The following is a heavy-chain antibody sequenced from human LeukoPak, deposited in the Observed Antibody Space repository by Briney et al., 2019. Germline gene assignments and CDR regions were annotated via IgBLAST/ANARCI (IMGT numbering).Heavy chain of an antibody. V-gene: IGHV3-74*01. J-gene: IGHJ6*03. CDR2: INSDGSST. CDR1: GFTFSSYW. D-gene: IGHD6-13*01. CDR3: AKVGPSSSWGGDYYYYMDV. Sequence: PGGSLRLSCAASGFTFSSYWMHWARQAPGKGLVWVSRINSDGSSTSYADSVKGRFTISRDNAKNTLYLQMNSLRAEDTAVYYCAKVGPSSSWGGDYYYYMDVWGKGTTVTVSS.